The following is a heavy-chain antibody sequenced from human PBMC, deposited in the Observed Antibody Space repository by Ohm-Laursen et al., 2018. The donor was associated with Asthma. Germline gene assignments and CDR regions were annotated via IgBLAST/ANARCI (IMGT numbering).Heavy chain of an antibody. CDR1: GGSISSGHYY. D-gene: IGHD3-10*01. CDR3: ARDRRLRGSFDY. Sequence: PSETLSLTCTVSGGSISSGHYYWTWIRQHPGKGLEWIGNIHYSGSTIYNPSLESRLTISVDTSKNQFSLNLSSVTAADTALYYCARDRRLRGSFDYWGQGTLVTVSS. CDR2: IHYSGST. V-gene: IGHV4-31*03. J-gene: IGHJ4*02.